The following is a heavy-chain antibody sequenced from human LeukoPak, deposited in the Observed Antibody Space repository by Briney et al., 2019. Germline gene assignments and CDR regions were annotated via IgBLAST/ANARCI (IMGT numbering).Heavy chain of an antibody. CDR1: GFTFSSYA. CDR2: ISGSGGST. J-gene: IGHJ2*01. Sequence: GGSLRLSCAASGFTFSSYAMSWVRQAPGKGLEWVSAISGSGGSTYYADSVKGRFTISRDNSKNTLYLQMNSLSAEDTAVYYCAKDSPPHVLRYFDWLPHPWSTFFGYFDLWGRGTLVTVSS. D-gene: IGHD3-9*01. V-gene: IGHV3-23*01. CDR3: AKDSPPHVLRYFDWLPHPWSTFFGYFDL.